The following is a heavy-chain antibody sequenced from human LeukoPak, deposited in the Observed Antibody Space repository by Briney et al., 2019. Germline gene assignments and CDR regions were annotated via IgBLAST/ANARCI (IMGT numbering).Heavy chain of an antibody. V-gene: IGHV3-23*01. CDR1: GFTFSSYA. CDR3: AKDAQFRYCSGGSCYSALDY. J-gene: IGHJ4*02. D-gene: IGHD2-15*01. Sequence: GGSLRLSCAASGFTFSSYAMSWVRQAPGKGLEWVSAISGSGGSTYYADSVKGRFTISRDNSKNTLYLQMNSLRAEDTAVYHCAKDAQFRYCSGGSCYSALDYWGQGTLVTVSS. CDR2: ISGSGGST.